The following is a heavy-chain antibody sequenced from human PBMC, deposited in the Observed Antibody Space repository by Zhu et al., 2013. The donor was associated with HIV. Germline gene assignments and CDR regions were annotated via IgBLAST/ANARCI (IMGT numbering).Heavy chain of an antibody. D-gene: IGHD3-10*01. J-gene: IGHJ6*02. CDR3: ARGPLVHGITLYYYYYLMDV. CDR2: INPNSGGP. CDR1: GYTFSDYY. V-gene: IGHV1-2*07. Sequence: QVQLVQSGAEVKRPGASVKVSCKASGYTFSDYYIHWVRQAPGQGLEWMGWINPNSGGPKYAHVFKGRVTLTRDTSINTAYLELNSLTSDDTAVYFCARGPLVHGITLYYYYYLMDVWGQGTTVTVSS.